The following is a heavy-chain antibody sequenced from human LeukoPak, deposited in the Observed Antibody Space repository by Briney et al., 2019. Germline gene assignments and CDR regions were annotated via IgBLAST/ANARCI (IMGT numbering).Heavy chain of an antibody. CDR2: IKSRNRGETV. CDR3: TTDGSTTLSNTFDY. CDR1: GFTFSDAW. V-gene: IGHV3-15*01. Sequence: GGSLRLSCAASGFTFSDAWMNWVRLAPGKGLEWVGRIKSRNRGETVDYAAPVKGRFTISRDDSKTTVYLQMNSLKTEDTAIYFCTTDGSTTLSNTFDYWGQGTLVTVSS. J-gene: IGHJ4*02. D-gene: IGHD1-26*01.